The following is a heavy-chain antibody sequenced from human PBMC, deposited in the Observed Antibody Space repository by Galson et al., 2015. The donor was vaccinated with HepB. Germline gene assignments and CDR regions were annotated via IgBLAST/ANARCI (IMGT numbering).Heavy chain of an antibody. V-gene: IGHV3-48*01. CDR1: GFTFSAYT. J-gene: IGHJ4*02. CDR2: ISTNGATI. Sequence: SLRLSCAASGFTFSAYTMNWVRRAPGKGLESIAYISTNGATIYYADSVKGRFTVSRDNARNSLYLQVNSLGAEDTAIYYCAKGSGETWYYFDTWGQGTLVTVSS. D-gene: IGHD2-15*01. CDR3: AKGSGETWYYFDT.